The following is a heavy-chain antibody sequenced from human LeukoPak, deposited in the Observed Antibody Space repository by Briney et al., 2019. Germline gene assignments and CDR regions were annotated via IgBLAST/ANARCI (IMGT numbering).Heavy chain of an antibody. CDR3: ARGREMATNHIDY. CDR1: GGSFSGYF. Sequence: SETLSLTCAVYGGSFSGYFWSWIRQPPGKGLEWIGEINHSGSTNYNPSLKSRVTISVDTSKNQFSLKLSSVTAADTAVYYCARGREMATNHIDYWGQGTLVTVSS. D-gene: IGHD5-24*01. J-gene: IGHJ4*02. V-gene: IGHV4-34*01. CDR2: INHSGST.